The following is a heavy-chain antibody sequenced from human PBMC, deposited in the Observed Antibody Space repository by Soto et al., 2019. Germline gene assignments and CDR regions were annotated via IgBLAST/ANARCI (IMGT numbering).Heavy chain of an antibody. V-gene: IGHV4-28*01. CDR1: GYSISSSNW. CDR3: ARFTHYYGMDV. CDR2: IYYSGTT. J-gene: IGHJ6*02. Sequence: SYTLSLTCAVSGYSISSSNWWGWIRQPPGKGLEWIGYIYYSGTTYYNPSLKSRVTISVDTSKNQFSLKLSSVTAADTAVYYCARFTHYYGMDVWGQGTTVS.